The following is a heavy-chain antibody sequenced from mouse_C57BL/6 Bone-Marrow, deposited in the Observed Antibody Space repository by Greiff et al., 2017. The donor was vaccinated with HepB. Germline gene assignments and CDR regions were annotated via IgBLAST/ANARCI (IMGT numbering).Heavy chain of an antibody. CDR2: IDPANGNT. J-gene: IGHJ1*03. D-gene: IGHD1-1*01. Sequence: EVKLVESVAELVRPGASVKLSCTASGFNIKNTYMHWVKQRPEQGLEWIGRIDPANGNTKYAPKFQGKATITADTSSNTAYLQLSSLTSEDTAIYYCARTTVVARYFDVWGTGTTVTVSS. CDR1: GFNIKNTY. V-gene: IGHV14-3*01. CDR3: ARTTVVARYFDV.